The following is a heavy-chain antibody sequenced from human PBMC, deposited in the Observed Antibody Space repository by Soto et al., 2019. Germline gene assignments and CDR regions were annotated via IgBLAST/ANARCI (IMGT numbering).Heavy chain of an antibody. CDR2: IYYSGST. J-gene: IGHJ4*02. D-gene: IGHD1-26*01. Sequence: PSETLSLTCAVSSGSISSSNWWSWIRQPPGKGLEWIGYIYYSGSTNYNPSLKSRVTISVDTSKNQFSLKLSSVTAADTAVYYCARGKGDFDYWGQGTLVTVSS. CDR1: SGSISSSNW. V-gene: IGHV4-61*01. CDR3: ARGKGDFDY.